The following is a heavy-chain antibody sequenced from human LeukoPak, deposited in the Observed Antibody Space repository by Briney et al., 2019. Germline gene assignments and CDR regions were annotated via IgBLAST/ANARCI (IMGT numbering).Heavy chain of an antibody. D-gene: IGHD3-22*01. CDR3: ARGPDYYYDSSGYYWALDY. CDR1: GYTFTSYG. CDR2: ISAYNGNT. Sequence: ASVKVSCKASGYTFTSYGICWVRQAPGQGLEGMGWISAYNGNTNYAQKLQGRVTMTTDTSTSTAYMELRSLRSDDTAVYYCARGPDYYYDSSGYYWALDYWGQGTLVTVSS. J-gene: IGHJ4*02. V-gene: IGHV1-18*01.